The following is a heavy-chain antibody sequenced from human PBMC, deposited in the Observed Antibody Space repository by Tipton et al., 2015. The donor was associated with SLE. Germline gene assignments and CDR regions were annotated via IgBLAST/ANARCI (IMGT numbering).Heavy chain of an antibody. CDR3: AREAEAGYFDY. J-gene: IGHJ4*02. V-gene: IGHV1-18*03. CDR2: ISAYNGNT. CDR1: GYTFTSYG. Sequence: QSGPEVKKPGASVKVSCKASGYTFTSYGISWVRQAPGQGLEWMGWISAYNGNTNYAQKLQGRVTITRDTSASTAYMELSSLRSEDMAVYYCAREAEAGYFDYWGQGTLVTVSS.